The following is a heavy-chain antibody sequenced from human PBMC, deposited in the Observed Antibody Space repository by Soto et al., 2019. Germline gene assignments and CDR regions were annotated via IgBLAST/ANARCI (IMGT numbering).Heavy chain of an antibody. CDR1: GFTFRSHS. V-gene: IGHV3-30*04. J-gene: IGHJ4*02. D-gene: IGHD1-26*01. CDR2: ISFDGSNQ. Sequence: QVHLVESGGGGVQPGRALRLSCSVAGFTFRSHSMHWVRQAPGKGLEWLAVISFDGSNQSYADSVQGRFTVSRDNSKNTLYLHLNSLSDEDTALYYCARCGFEWELRSSDYWSQGTLVTVSS. CDR3: ARCGFEWELRSSDY.